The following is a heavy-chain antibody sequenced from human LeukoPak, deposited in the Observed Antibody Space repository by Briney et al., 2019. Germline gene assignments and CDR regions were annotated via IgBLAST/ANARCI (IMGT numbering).Heavy chain of an antibody. V-gene: IGHV1-18*01. J-gene: IGHJ4*02. Sequence: GASVKVSCKASGYTFTSYGISWVRQAPGQGLEWMGWISAYNGNTNYAQKLQGRVTMTTDTSTSTAYMELRSLRSEDTAVYYCARGTDAYYYDSSDIDYWGQGTLVTVSS. CDR1: GYTFTSYG. CDR3: ARGTDAYYYDSSDIDY. CDR2: ISAYNGNT. D-gene: IGHD3-22*01.